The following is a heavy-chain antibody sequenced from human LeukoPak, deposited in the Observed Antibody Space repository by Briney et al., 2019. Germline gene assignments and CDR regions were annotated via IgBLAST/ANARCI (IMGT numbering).Heavy chain of an antibody. J-gene: IGHJ4*02. D-gene: IGHD1-7*01. CDR2: INPNSGGT. CDR3: ARLYNRNYLSNVY. V-gene: IGHV1-2*02. CDR1: GYTFTRYY. Sequence: GAPVKVSYKASGYTFTRYYMDWGRQAPGQGREWMGWINPNSGGTNYAQKFQGRVTMTSDTSIITAYMALSSLRSDDTAVYYCARLYNRNYLSNVYWGQGILVTVSS.